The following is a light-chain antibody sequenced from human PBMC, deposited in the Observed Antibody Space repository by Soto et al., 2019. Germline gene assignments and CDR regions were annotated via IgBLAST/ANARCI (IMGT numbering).Light chain of an antibody. Sequence: EIVMTQSPATLSVSPGERATLSCRASQSVNTNVAWYQQEPGQAPRLLIYGASTRATGIPARFRGSVSGTEFALTISSLQSEDFAVYYCQQYNNWPRTFGQGTKVEIK. CDR3: QQYNNWPRT. V-gene: IGKV3D-15*01. J-gene: IGKJ1*01. CDR1: QSVNTN. CDR2: GAS.